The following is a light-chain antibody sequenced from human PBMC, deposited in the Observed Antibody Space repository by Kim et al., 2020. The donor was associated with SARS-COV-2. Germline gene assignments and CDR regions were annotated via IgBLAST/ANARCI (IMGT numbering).Light chain of an antibody. Sequence: SMTTSGTGTSRHVCCYDVVSWYRQDPGKAPKLMIYEVTKRPSGVSDRFSGSNSGNTASPKISGLQAEDEADYYCCSFAGSTTYWVFGGGTQLTVL. CDR3: CSFAGSTTYWV. CDR1: SRHVCCYDV. V-gene: IGLV2-23*02. J-gene: IGLJ3*02. CDR2: EVT.